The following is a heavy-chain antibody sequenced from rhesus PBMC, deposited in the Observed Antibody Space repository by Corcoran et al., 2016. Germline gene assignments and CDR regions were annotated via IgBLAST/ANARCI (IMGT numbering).Heavy chain of an antibody. Sequence: QLQVQDSGPGLVNPSETLSVTCAPSGGSTSSSSWSRMRQAPWQGQEWIGYIYGGGSSSNYYPYLQNRVALSVYTSKNQLSLKLGSVTAADTAVYSCASNGGDLGFDYWGQGVLVTVSS. V-gene: IGHV4-169*02. CDR3: ASNGGDLGFDY. CDR2: IYGGGSSS. D-gene: IGHD3-34*01. J-gene: IGHJ4*01. CDR1: GGSTSSSS.